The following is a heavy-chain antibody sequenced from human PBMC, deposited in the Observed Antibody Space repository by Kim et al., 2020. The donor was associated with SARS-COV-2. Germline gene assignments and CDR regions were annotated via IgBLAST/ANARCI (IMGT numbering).Heavy chain of an antibody. CDR3: ARHVQGYDFWRGYYLDY. Sequence: SETLSLTCTVSGGSISSSTYYWGWIRQPPGKGLEWIGSIYYSGSTYYNPSLKSRVTISVDTSKNQFSLKLSSVTAADTAVYYCARHVQGYDFWRGYYLDYWGQGTLVTVSS. J-gene: IGHJ4*02. CDR1: GGSISSSTYY. CDR2: IYYSGST. D-gene: IGHD3-3*01. V-gene: IGHV4-39*01.